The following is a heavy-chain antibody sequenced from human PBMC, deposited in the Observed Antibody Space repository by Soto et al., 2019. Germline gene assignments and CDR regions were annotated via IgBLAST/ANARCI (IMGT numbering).Heavy chain of an antibody. D-gene: IGHD1-7*01. CDR2: TYYRSRWYN. J-gene: IGHJ6*03. V-gene: IGHV6-1*01. Sequence: QTLSLTCVISGDSVSSNSAAWNWIRLSPSRGLEWLARTYYRSRWYNDYAVSVRSRITVNPDTSKNQFSLQLTSVTPEDTAVYYCAGTTSHHWLYMDVWGKGATVTVSS. CDR3: AGTTSHHWLYMDV. CDR1: GDSVSSNSAA.